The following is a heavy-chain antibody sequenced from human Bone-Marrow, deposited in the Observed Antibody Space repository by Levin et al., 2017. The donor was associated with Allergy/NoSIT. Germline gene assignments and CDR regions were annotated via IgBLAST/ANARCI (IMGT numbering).Heavy chain of an antibody. J-gene: IGHJ6*02. D-gene: IGHD2-2*01. Sequence: AGGSLRLSCAASGFTFSSYWMSWVRQAPGKGLEWVANIKQDGSEKYYVDSVKGRFTISRDNAKNSLYLQMNSLRAEDTAVYYCARGYCSSTSCYSSYYYYGMDVWGQGTTVTVSS. CDR3: ARGYCSSTSCYSSYYYYGMDV. CDR2: IKQDGSEK. CDR1: GFTFSSYW. V-gene: IGHV3-7*01.